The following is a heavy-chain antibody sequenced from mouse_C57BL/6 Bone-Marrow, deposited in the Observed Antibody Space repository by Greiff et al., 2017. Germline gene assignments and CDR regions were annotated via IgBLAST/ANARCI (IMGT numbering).Heavy chain of an antibody. Sequence: EVMLVESGGGLVKPGGSLKLSCAASGFTFSDYGMHWVRQAPEKGLEWVAYISSGSSTIYYADTVKGRFTISRDNAKNTLFLQMTSLRSEDTAMYYCARRYGSSPYYYAMDYWGQGTSVTVSS. CDR3: ARRYGSSPYYYAMDY. J-gene: IGHJ4*01. D-gene: IGHD1-1*01. CDR2: ISSGSSTI. CDR1: GFTFSDYG. V-gene: IGHV5-17*01.